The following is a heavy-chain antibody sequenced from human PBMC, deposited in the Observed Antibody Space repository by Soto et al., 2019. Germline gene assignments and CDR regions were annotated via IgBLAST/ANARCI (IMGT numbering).Heavy chain of an antibody. D-gene: IGHD3-22*01. CDR3: AKVFYYYDSSGYYYFDY. J-gene: IGHJ4*02. CDR1: GFTFSSYA. CDR2: ISGSGSTI. Sequence: LRLSCAASGFTFSSYAMTWVRQAPGKGPEWISSISGSGSTIYYADSVKGRFTISRDNSKNTLYLQMSSLRAEDTAVYYCAKVFYYYDSSGYYYFDYWGQGTLVTVSS. V-gene: IGHV3-23*01.